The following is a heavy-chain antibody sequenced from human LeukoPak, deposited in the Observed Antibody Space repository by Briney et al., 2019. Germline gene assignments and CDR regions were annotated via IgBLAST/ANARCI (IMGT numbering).Heavy chain of an antibody. CDR1: GGSFSGYY. D-gene: IGHD3-10*01. Sequence: SETLSLTCAVYGGSFSGYYWSWIRQPPGKGLEWIGEINHSGSTNYNPSLKSRVTISVDTSKNQFSLKLSSVTAADTAVYYCARAGELWFGRPIYPFPLDSWGQGTLVTVSS. V-gene: IGHV4-34*01. J-gene: IGHJ4*02. CDR2: INHSGST. CDR3: ARAGELWFGRPIYPFPLDS.